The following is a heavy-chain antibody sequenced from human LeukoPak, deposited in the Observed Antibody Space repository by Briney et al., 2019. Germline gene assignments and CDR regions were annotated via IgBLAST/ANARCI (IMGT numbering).Heavy chain of an antibody. V-gene: IGHV6-1*01. CDR2: TYYRSKWYN. D-gene: IGHD2-15*01. CDR1: GDGVSSNSAA. CDR3: AGSPKYYYYMDV. J-gene: IGHJ6*03. Sequence: SQTLSLTCAISGDGVSSNSAAWNWIRQSPSRGLEWLGRTYYRSKWYNDYAVSVKSRITINPDTSKNQFSLQLNSVTPEDTAVYYSAGSPKYYYYMDVWGKGTTVTVSS.